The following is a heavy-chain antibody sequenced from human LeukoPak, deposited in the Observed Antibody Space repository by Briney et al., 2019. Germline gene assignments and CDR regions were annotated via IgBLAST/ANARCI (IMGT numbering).Heavy chain of an antibody. V-gene: IGHV4-61*01. CDR3: ARYPQVAYSSSWYDAFDI. D-gene: IGHD6-13*01. Sequence: PSETLSLTCTVSGGSISSSSYYWSWIRQPPGKGLEWIGYIYYSGSTNYNPSLKSRVTISVGTSKNQFSQKLSSVTAADTAVYYCARYPQVAYSSSWYDAFDIWGQGTMVTVSS. J-gene: IGHJ3*02. CDR1: GGSISSSSYY. CDR2: IYYSGST.